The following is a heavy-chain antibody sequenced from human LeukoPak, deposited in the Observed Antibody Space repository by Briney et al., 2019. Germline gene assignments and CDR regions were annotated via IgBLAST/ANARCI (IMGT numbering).Heavy chain of an antibody. Sequence: PGGSLRLSCAASGFTLSSYAMSWVRQAPGKGLERVSAISGSGGSTYYADSVKGRFTISRDNSKNTLYLQMNSLRAEDTAVYYCAKDPGFGVVSDWGQGTLVTVSS. D-gene: IGHD2-2*01. CDR3: AKDPGFGVVSD. CDR1: GFTLSSYA. V-gene: IGHV3-23*01. CDR2: ISGSGGST. J-gene: IGHJ4*02.